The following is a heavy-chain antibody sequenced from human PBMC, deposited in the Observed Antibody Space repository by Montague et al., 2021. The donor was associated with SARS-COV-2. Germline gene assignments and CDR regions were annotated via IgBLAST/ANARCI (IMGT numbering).Heavy chain of an antibody. V-gene: IGHV3-53*04. D-gene: IGHD3-10*01. Sequence: SLRLSCAASGFTVSSNYMSWVRQAPGKGLEWVSVIYSGGSTYYADSVTGRFTISRHNSKNTLYLQMNSLRAEDTAVYYCARDLTYGSGRSYYYGMDAWGQGTTVTVSS. CDR3: ARDLTYGSGRSYYYGMDA. CDR1: GFTVSSNY. CDR2: IYSGGST. J-gene: IGHJ6*02.